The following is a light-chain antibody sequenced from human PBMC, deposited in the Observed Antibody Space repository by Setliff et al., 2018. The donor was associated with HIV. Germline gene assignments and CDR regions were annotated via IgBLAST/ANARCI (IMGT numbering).Light chain of an antibody. CDR1: QSVLYTSNSKNY. CDR3: QHYYSPPYT. V-gene: IGKV4-1*01. CDR2: WAS. Sequence: DIVMTQSPDSLVVSLGERATINCKSSQSVLYTSNSKNYLTWYQHKPGQSPKLLISWASTRESGVPDRFSGSGSGTDFNLTISSLQAEDVAIYYCQHYYSPPYTFGQGTKVDIK. J-gene: IGKJ2*01.